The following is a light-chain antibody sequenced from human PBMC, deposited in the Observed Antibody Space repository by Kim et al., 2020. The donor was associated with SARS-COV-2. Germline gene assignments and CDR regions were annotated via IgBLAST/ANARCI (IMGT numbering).Light chain of an antibody. CDR2: WAS. V-gene: IGKV4-1*01. Sequence: DIVMTQSPDSLAVSLGERATINCKSSQIVLYSSNNKNYLAWYQQKAGQPPKLLIYWASTRESGVPDRFSGSGSGTDFTLTISSLQAEDVAVYYCQQYYTTPLSFGGGTKLEI. CDR1: QIVLYSSNNKNY. J-gene: IGKJ4*01. CDR3: QQYYTTPLS.